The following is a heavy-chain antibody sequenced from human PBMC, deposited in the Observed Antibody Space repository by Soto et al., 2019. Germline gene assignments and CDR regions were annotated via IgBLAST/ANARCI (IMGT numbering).Heavy chain of an antibody. CDR3: ARIMYSSGGRYGMDV. D-gene: IGHD6-25*01. J-gene: IGHJ6*02. V-gene: IGHV3-7*01. Sequence: GGSLRLSCAASGFTFSSYWMSWVRQAPGKGLEWVANIKQDGSEKYYVDSVKGRFTISRDNAKNSLYLQMNSLRAEDTAVYYCARIMYSSGGRYGMDVWGQGTTVTVSS. CDR2: IKQDGSEK. CDR1: GFTFSSYW.